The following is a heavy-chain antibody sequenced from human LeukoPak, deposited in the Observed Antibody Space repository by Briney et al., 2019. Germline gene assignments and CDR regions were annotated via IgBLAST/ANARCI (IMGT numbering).Heavy chain of an antibody. CDR2: IYYTGIT. J-gene: IGHJ4*02. CDR3: ARLKGYNYGYPGY. D-gene: IGHD5-18*01. CDR1: GDSISSSSHY. Sequence: SETLSLTCTVSGDSISSSSHYWGWLRQPPGKGLEWIGNIYYTGITYYSPSLKSRVTISVDTSKNQFSLKPYSVTAADTAVYYCARLKGYNYGYPGYWGQGTLVTVSS. V-gene: IGHV4-39*01.